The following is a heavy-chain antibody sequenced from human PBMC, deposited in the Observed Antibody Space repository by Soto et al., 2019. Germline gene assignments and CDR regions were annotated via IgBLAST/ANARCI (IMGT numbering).Heavy chain of an antibody. CDR3: ARDAPFGYSYGYRY. J-gene: IGHJ4*02. D-gene: IGHD5-18*01. V-gene: IGHV3-7*01. Sequence: EVQLVESGGGLVQPGGSLRLSCAASGFTFSSYWMSWVRQAPGKGLEWVANIKQDGSEKYYVDSVKGRFTISRDNAKNSLYLQMNSLRDEDTAVYYCARDAPFGYSYGYRYWGQGTLVTVSS. CDR1: GFTFSSYW. CDR2: IKQDGSEK.